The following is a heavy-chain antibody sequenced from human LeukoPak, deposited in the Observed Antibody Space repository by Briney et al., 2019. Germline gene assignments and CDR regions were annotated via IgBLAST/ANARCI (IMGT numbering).Heavy chain of an antibody. CDR3: AREFEYSASGAGY. J-gene: IGHJ4*02. V-gene: IGHV3-21*01. D-gene: IGHD6-6*01. CDR2: MSVSSGLI. CDR1: GFTFSRYS. Sequence: GGSLRLSCAASGFTFSRYSMNWVRQAPGKGREWVSSMSVSSGLIYYAESVKGRFTVSRDNAKNSLYLQMNSLRADDTAVYYCAREFEYSASGAGYWGQGTLVTVSS.